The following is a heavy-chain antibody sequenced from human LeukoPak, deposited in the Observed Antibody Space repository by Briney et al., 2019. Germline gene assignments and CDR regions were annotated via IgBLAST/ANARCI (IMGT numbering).Heavy chain of an antibody. CDR3: ARGHRALDY. J-gene: IGHJ4*02. V-gene: IGHV4-59*12. CDR2: VHSSGGT. Sequence: SETLSLTCTVSGGSMTGYYWAWIRQPPGKRLEWIGYVHSSGGTNYNPSLKSRVTMSVDTSKNQFSLKLSSVTAADTAVYYCARGHRALDYWGQGTLVTVSS. CDR1: GGSMTGYY.